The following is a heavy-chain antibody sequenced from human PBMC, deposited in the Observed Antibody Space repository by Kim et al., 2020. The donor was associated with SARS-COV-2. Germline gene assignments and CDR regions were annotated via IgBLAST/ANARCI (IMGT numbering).Heavy chain of an antibody. V-gene: IGHV3-21*01. Sequence: ADSVKGRFTTSRETAKNSLYMQMNGLRAEGTAVFYCARLTQDILTGYYPHWGQGTLVTVSS. J-gene: IGHJ4*02. D-gene: IGHD3-9*01. CDR3: ARLTQDILTGYYPH.